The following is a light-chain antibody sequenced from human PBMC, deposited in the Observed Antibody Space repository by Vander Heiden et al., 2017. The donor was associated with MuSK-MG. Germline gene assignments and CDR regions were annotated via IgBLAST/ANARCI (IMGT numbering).Light chain of an antibody. V-gene: IGLV1-47*01. CDR3: AAWDDSPKV. CDR1: SSNIGSNY. Sequence: QSVLTQPPSASGTPGQRVTISCSGSSSNIGSNYVYWYQQPPGPAPKLLIYRNKQRPSGVPDRFSGSKSGTSASLAIRGLRAEDEDYYYCAAWDDSPKVFGGGTKLTVL. J-gene: IGLJ2*01. CDR2: RNK.